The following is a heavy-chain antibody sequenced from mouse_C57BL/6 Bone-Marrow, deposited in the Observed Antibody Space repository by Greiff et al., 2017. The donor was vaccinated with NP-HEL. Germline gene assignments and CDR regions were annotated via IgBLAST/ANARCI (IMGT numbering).Heavy chain of an antibody. V-gene: IGHV1-54*01. Sequence: VQLQQSGAELVRPGTSVKVSCKASGYAFTNYLIEWVKQRPGQGLEWIGVINPGSGGTNYNEKFKGKAKLTADKSSSTAYMQLSSLTSEDSAVYFCARWTGTLYWYFDVWGTGTTVTVSS. J-gene: IGHJ1*03. D-gene: IGHD4-1*01. CDR3: ARWTGTLYWYFDV. CDR1: GYAFTNYL. CDR2: INPGSGGT.